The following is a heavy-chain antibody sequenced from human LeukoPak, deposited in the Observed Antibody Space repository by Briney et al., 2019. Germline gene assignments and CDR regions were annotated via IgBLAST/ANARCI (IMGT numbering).Heavy chain of an antibody. CDR1: GASINGYF. Sequence: PSETLSLTCTVSGASINGYFWSWIRQTDGGGLEWIARIYGSGSSNYNPSFESRVTVSSDTSKNQFSLELRSVTAADTAVYYCSRDMVRETLMYWFDPWGPGIVVTVSS. D-gene: IGHD3-10*01. CDR2: IYGSGSS. J-gene: IGHJ5*02. CDR3: SRDMVRETLMYWFDP. V-gene: IGHV4-4*07.